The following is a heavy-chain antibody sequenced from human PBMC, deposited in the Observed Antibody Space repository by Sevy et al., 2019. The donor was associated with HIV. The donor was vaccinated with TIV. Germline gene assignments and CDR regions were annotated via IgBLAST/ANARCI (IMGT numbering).Heavy chain of an antibody. D-gene: IGHD2-2*02. J-gene: IGHJ3*02. CDR2: ISGISNDI. V-gene: IGHV3-21*01. CDR1: GFTFSSYS. Sequence: GGSLRLSCAASGFTFSSYSMNWVRQDPGKGLEWVSSISGISNDIYYADSMKGRFPVSRDNARNSLYLQMNSLRAEDTAIYYCARNNCSITNCYMGDVFDIWGQGTMVTVSS. CDR3: ARNNCSITNCYMGDVFDI.